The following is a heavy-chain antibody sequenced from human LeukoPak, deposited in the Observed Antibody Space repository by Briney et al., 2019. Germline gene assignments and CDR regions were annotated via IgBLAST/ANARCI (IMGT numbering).Heavy chain of an antibody. D-gene: IGHD4/OR15-4a*01. V-gene: IGHV3-30*09. CDR3: AKVSLNMVNDAFDI. J-gene: IGHJ3*02. CDR2: ISYDGSNK. Sequence: GGSLRLSCAASGFTFSSYAMHWVRQAPGKGLEWVAVISYDGSNKYYADSVKGRFAISRDNSKNTLYLQMNSLRAEDTAMYYCAKVSLNMVNDAFDIWGQGTMVSVSS. CDR1: GFTFSSYA.